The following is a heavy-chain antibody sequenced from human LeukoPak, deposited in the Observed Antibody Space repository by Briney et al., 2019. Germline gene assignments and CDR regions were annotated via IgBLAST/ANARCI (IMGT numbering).Heavy chain of an antibody. V-gene: IGHV3-21*01. CDR1: GFTFSSYW. Sequence: GGSLRLSCAASGFTFSSYWMSWVRQAPGKGLEWVSSISSSSSYIYYADSVKGRFTISRDNAKNSLYLQMNSLRAEDTAVYYCARDDSSIVGATEYYYYGMDVWGQGTTVTVSS. CDR3: ARDDSSIVGATEYYYYGMDV. D-gene: IGHD1-26*01. CDR2: ISSSSSYI. J-gene: IGHJ6*02.